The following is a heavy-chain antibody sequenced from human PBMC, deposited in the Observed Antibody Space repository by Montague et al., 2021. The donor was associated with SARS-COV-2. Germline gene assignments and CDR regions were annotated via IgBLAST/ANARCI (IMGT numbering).Heavy chain of an antibody. CDR2: XYWDDDK. J-gene: IGHJ4*02. D-gene: IGHD4-17*01. V-gene: IGHV2-5*02. CDR3: VHSYADYLFDY. CDR1: GFSLRTSGVS. Sequence: PALVKPTQTLTLTCSFSGFSLRTSGVSVGWIRQPPGKALEWLAVXYWDDDKRYSPSLKSRLTITKDTSKNQVVLTMTNMDPVDTATYYCVHSYADYLFDYWGQGTLVSVSS.